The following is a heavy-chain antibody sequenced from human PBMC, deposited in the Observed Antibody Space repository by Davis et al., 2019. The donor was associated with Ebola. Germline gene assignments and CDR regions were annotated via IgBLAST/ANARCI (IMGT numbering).Heavy chain of an antibody. V-gene: IGHV5-51*01. D-gene: IGHD5-18*01. CDR2: IYPGDSDT. CDR1: GYTFTSYW. CDR3: ARQGGGNTYGSGDY. Sequence: GGSLRLSCKGSGYTFTSYWIGWVRQMPGKGLEWMGIIYPGDSDTRYSQSFQGQVTLSADKSITTAYLQWSSLEASDTAIYYCARQGGGNTYGSGDYWGQGTLVTVSS. J-gene: IGHJ4*02.